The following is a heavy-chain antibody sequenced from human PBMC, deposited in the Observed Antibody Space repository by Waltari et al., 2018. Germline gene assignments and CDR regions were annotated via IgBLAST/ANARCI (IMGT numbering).Heavy chain of an antibody. CDR3: TRAHGEQLVNFDY. V-gene: IGHV4-30-2*01. CDR1: GGSISSGGYS. Sequence: QLQLQESGSGLVKPSQTLSLTCAVSGGSISSGGYSWSWIRQPPGKGLEWIGYIYHSGSTYYNPSLKSRVTISVDRSKNQFSLKLSSVTAADTAVYYCTRAHGEQLVNFDYWGQGTLVTVSS. D-gene: IGHD6-6*01. CDR2: IYHSGST. J-gene: IGHJ4*02.